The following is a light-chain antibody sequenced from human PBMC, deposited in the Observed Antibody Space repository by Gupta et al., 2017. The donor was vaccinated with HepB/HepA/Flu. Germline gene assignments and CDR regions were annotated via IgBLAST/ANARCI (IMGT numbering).Light chain of an antibody. CDR2: KAS. CDR1: RRINTW. J-gene: IGKJ1*01. CDR3: QQDNDYSS. V-gene: IGKV1-5*03. Sequence: DIQMTQSPSTLSASVGDRITITCRASRRINTWLGWYQQRPGKAPKLLISKASSLEIGVPSRFSGRGSGTEFTLTSKRLQPDDFATYCCQQDNDYSSFGQGTKVEIK.